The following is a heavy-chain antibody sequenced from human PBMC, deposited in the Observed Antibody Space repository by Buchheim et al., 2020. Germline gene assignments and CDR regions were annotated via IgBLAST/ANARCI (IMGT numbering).Heavy chain of an antibody. J-gene: IGHJ4*02. CDR3: ARDLSGSQDY. D-gene: IGHD1-26*01. V-gene: IGHV3-74*01. CDR1: GFTLRTYW. CDR2: INEDGSFT. Sequence: EVQLEESGGGLVQPGGSLRLSCAASGFTLRTYWMHWVRQAPGKGLEWVSRINEDGSFTNYADSVKGRFNISRDNAENTLDLQMTSLRVEDTAMYYCARDLSGSQDYWGQGTL.